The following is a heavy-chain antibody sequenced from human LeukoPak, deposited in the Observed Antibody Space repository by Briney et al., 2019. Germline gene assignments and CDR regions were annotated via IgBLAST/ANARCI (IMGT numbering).Heavy chain of an antibody. V-gene: IGHV3-48*02. D-gene: IGHD5-12*01. CDR3: AREYSGYDSYYFDY. CDR1: GFTFSSYS. CDR2: ISSSSSTI. Sequence: PGGSLRLSCAASGFTFSSYSMNWVRQAPGKGLEWISYISSSSSTIYYADSVKGRFTISGDNAKNSLLLQMNRLRDEDTAVYYCAREYSGYDSYYFDYWGQGALVTVSS. J-gene: IGHJ4*02.